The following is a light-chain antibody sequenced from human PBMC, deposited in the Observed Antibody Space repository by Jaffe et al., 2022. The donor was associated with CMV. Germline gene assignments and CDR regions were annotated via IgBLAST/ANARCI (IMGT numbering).Light chain of an antibody. J-gene: IGLJ3*02. CDR3: ASWDDSLNIWV. V-gene: IGLV1-47*01. CDR2: RNN. CDR1: SSNIGGNF. Sequence: QSVLTQTPSASGTPGQRVIISCSGSSSNIGGNFVYWYQQLQGTAPKLLIYRNNQGPSGVPDRFSGSKSGTSASLAISGLRSEDAADYYCASWDDSLNIWVFGGGTKLTVL.